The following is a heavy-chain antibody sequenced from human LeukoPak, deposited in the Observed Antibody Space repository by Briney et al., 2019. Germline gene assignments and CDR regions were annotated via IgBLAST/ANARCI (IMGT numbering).Heavy chain of an antibody. CDR3: ASLPLLGYSYGRSDY. Sequence: SQTLSLTCAVSGGSISSGGYSWSWIRQPPGKGLEWIGSIYYSGSTYYNPSLKSRVTISVDTSKNQFSLKLSSVTAADTAVYYCASLPLLGYSYGRSDYWGQGTLVTVSS. CDR1: GGSISSGGYS. J-gene: IGHJ4*02. D-gene: IGHD5-18*01. V-gene: IGHV4-30-2*03. CDR2: IYYSGST.